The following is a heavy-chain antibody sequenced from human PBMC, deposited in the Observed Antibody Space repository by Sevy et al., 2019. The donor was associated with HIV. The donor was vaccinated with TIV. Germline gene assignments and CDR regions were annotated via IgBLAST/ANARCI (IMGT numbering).Heavy chain of an antibody. CDR1: GFTFIDYA. Sequence: GGSLRLSCADSGFTFIDYAMHWVRQAPGKGLVWVAVISDDGSKTYYADSVHGRFTISRDNSKNTLYLQMNSMRADDTAVYYCARGRVTSHYFDYWGQGTLVTVSS. J-gene: IGHJ4*02. V-gene: IGHV3-30*04. CDR2: ISDDGSKT. CDR3: ARGRVTSHYFDY. D-gene: IGHD2-21*02.